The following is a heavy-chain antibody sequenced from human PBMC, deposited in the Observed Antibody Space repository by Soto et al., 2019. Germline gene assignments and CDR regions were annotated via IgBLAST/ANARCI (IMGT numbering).Heavy chain of an antibody. CDR1: GFTFSDAW. Sequence: EVQLVESGGGLVQPGGSLRLSCAASGFTFSDAWMNWVRQAPWKGLEWVGRIKSKTDGGTTDYGAPVKGRFTISRDDSKSRLYLQMNSLKTEDTAVYYCTTWSHYYGMDVWGQGTTVTVSS. CDR2: IKSKTDGGTT. V-gene: IGHV3-15*07. D-gene: IGHD1-1*01. CDR3: TTWSHYYGMDV. J-gene: IGHJ6*02.